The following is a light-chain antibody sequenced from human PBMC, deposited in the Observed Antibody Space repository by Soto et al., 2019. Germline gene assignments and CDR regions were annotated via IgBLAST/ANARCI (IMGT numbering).Light chain of an antibody. CDR2: DVE. V-gene: IGLV2-8*01. Sequence: QSALTQPPSASGSPGQSVTISCTGSSSDVSGYNYVSWYQQYPGKAPKLMIYDVEKRPSGVPDRFSGSKSGNTASLTVSGLQAEDEADYYCFSYAGNNNWVFGGGTKLTVL. J-gene: IGLJ3*02. CDR1: SSDVSGYNY. CDR3: FSYAGNNNWV.